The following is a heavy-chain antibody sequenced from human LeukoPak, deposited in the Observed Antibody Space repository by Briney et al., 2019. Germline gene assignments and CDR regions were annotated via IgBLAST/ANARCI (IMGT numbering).Heavy chain of an antibody. Sequence: GGSLRLSCVASGFTFSSHSLNWVRQAPGKGLEWVSVIYSGGSTYYADSVKGRFTISRDNSKNTLYLQMNSLRAEDTAVYYCARHDWFDPWGQGTLVTVSS. CDR1: GFTFSSHS. CDR2: IYSGGST. V-gene: IGHV3-66*04. J-gene: IGHJ5*02. CDR3: ARHDWFDP.